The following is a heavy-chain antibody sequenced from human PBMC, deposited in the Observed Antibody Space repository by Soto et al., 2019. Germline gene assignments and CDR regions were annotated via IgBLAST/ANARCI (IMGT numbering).Heavy chain of an antibody. D-gene: IGHD6-13*01. Sequence: QVPLVQSGAEVKKPGASVKVSCKASGYTFTSYAMHWVRQAPGQRLEWMGWINAGNGNTKYSQKFQGRVTITRDTSASTAYMELSSLRSEDTAVYYCARVKFMEKGIAAAGRGWFDPWGQGTLVTVSS. CDR3: ARVKFMEKGIAAAGRGWFDP. J-gene: IGHJ5*02. CDR2: INAGNGNT. V-gene: IGHV1-3*01. CDR1: GYTFTSYA.